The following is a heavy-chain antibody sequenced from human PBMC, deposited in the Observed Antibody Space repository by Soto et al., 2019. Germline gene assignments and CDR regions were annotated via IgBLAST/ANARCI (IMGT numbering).Heavy chain of an antibody. D-gene: IGHD3-3*02. CDR1: GFTFSSYG. CDR2: ISYDGSNK. V-gene: IGHV3-30*18. CDR3: AKDVGFVEWLRTPLDSYSGMDV. J-gene: IGHJ6*02. Sequence: QVQLVESGGGVVQPGRSLRLSCAASGFTFSSYGMHWVRQAPGKGLEWVAVISYDGSNKYYADSVKGRFTNSRDNSKKTLSLLMNSLRPEDTAVYYCAKDVGFVEWLRTPLDSYSGMDVWGQGTTVTVSS.